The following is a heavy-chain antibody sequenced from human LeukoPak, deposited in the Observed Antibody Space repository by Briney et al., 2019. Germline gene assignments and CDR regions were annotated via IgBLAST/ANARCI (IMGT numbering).Heavy chain of an antibody. J-gene: IGHJ4*02. V-gene: IGHV4-59*08. CDR2: LFHSGTR. Sequence: SETLSLTCTVSGGSITSYYWSWIRQPPGKGLEWIGYLFHSGTRRYNPSLKSRVTISADTTKNQSFLTLNSTPAADTAVYYCARRRGWKQQLVYFDYWGQGTLATVSS. D-gene: IGHD6-13*01. CDR1: GGSITSYY. CDR3: ARRRGWKQQLVYFDY.